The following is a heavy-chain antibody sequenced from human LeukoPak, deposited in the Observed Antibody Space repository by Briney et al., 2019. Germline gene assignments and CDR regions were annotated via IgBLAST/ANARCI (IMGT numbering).Heavy chain of an antibody. D-gene: IGHD2-15*01. V-gene: IGHV3-30*18. CDR2: ISYDGSNK. J-gene: IGHJ1*01. CDR1: GFTFSSYG. Sequence: GRSLRLSCAASGFTFSSYGMHWVRQAPGKGLEWVAVISYDGSNKYYADSVKGRFTISRDNSKNTLYLQMNSLRAEDTAVYYCAKDLSRGCGGGSCYSAEYFQHWGQGTLVTVSS. CDR3: AKDLSRGCGGGSCYSAEYFQH.